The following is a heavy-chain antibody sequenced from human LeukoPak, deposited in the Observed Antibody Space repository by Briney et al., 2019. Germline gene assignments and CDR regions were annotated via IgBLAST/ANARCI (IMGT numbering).Heavy chain of an antibody. V-gene: IGHV4-59*01. D-gene: IGHD1-1*01. CDR2: MHYSGDS. CDR1: GNSISSFF. J-gene: IGHJ4*02. CDR3: ARDLELERNRWNYFES. Sequence: SETLSLTCTVSGNSISSFFWSWIRQPPGKGLEWIGSMHYSGDSKYNPSLRSRVSLSIDTSKQQFSLRLSSVTAADTAVYCCARDLELERNRWNYFESWGQGALVTVSS.